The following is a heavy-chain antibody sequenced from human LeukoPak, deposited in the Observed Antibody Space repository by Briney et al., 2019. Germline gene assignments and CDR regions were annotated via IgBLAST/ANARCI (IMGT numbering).Heavy chain of an antibody. CDR2: ISSSGTYI. V-gene: IGHV3-21*01. J-gene: IGHJ4*02. D-gene: IGHD5-12*01. CDR3: ACGYSAYPAGY. Sequence: GGSLRLSCAASGFTFSSYSMNWVRQAPGKGLEWVSTISSSGTYIYYADSVKGRFTVSRDNAKNSLYLQMNSLRADDTAVYYFACGYSAYPAGYWGQGTQVTVSS. CDR1: GFTFSSYS.